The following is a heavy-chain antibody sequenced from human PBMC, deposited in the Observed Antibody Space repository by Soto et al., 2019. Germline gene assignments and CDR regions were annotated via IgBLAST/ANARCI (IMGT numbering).Heavy chain of an antibody. Sequence: PSETLSLTCAVYGGSFSGYSWTWIRQPPGTGLEWIGEINHSGSTNYNPSLKSRVTISVDTSKNQFSLKLTSVTAADTAVYYCASYDILTGYYIFEYWGQGTLVTVSS. CDR1: GGSFSGYS. CDR3: ASYDILTGYYIFEY. V-gene: IGHV4-34*01. D-gene: IGHD3-9*01. CDR2: INHSGST. J-gene: IGHJ4*02.